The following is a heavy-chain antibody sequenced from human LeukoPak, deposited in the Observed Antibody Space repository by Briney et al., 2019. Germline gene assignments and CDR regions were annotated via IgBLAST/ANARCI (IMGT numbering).Heavy chain of an antibody. Sequence: GASLKLSCKASGYCFTTTSSCWLRRMPGKDRKWMGIIYPIDSATRSSPSFHGHVTLFVDKSISTAYLPRSSLRATDTATYYCARAYGKEFYFWGQGTLVTVSS. D-gene: IGHD4-17*01. J-gene: IGHJ4*02. CDR2: IYPIDSAT. CDR3: ARAYGKEFYF. V-gene: IGHV5-51*01. CDR1: GYCFTTTS.